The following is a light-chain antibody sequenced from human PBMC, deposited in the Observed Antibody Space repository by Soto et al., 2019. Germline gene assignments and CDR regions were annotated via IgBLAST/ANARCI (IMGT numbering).Light chain of an antibody. Sequence: DIQMTQSPSTLSASVGDGVTITFRSSQRISTWLAWYHQKPGKAPKLLISDASSLETGVPSRFSGSGSGTEFTLTINSLQPDDFATYYCQQYKSYWTFGQGTKVDI. CDR3: QQYKSYWT. CDR1: QRISTW. V-gene: IGKV1-5*01. CDR2: DAS. J-gene: IGKJ1*01.